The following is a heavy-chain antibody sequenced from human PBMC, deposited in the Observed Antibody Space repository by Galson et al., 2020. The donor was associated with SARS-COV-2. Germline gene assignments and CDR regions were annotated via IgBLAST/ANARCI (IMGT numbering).Heavy chain of an antibody. CDR2: IYSAGST. V-gene: IGHV3-53*01. D-gene: IGHD2-15*01. CDR1: GFTVRDNY. Sequence: GGSLRLSCVVSGFTVRDNYLSWVRQAPGKGLDWVSIIYSAGSTDYADSVKGRFTIAKDNAKNTVYLQMHSLRAEDTAVYYCASHYCSRGSCYFDHWGQGSVVSVSP. CDR3: ASHYCSRGSCYFDH. J-gene: IGHJ4*02.